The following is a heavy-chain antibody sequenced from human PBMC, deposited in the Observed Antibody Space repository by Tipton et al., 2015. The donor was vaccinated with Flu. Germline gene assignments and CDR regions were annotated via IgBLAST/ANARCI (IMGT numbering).Heavy chain of an antibody. CDR1: GGSISPYY. Sequence: TLSLTCTVSGGSISPYYWSWIRQIPDKGLEWIGYVYSTGNTNYTTSLKSRVTISADTSKNNFSLRLTSATAADTAVYYCARDAFYSGNDYSFAPWGQGTQVTVSS. CDR2: VYSTGNT. V-gene: IGHV4-59*13. J-gene: IGHJ5*02. CDR3: ARDAFYSGNDYSFAP. D-gene: IGHD5-12*01.